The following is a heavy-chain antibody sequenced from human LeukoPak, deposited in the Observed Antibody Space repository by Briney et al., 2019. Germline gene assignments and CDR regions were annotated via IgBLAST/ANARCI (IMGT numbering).Heavy chain of an antibody. J-gene: IGHJ6*02. Sequence: PSGTLSLTCTVSGGSVSSGSYYWSWIRQPPGKGLEWIGYIYYSGSTNYNPSLKSRVTISVDTSKNQFSLKLSSVTAADTAVYYCARASGITIFGVADYYGMDVWGQGTTVTVSS. V-gene: IGHV4-61*01. CDR1: GGSVSSGSYY. CDR2: IYYSGST. D-gene: IGHD3-3*01. CDR3: ARASGITIFGVADYYGMDV.